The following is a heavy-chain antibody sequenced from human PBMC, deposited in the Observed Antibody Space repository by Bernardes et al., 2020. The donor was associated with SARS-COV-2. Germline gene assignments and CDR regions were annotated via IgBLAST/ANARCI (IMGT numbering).Heavy chain of an antibody. CDR3: ARVLGYCSSTSSHCQYFQH. CDR1: GGSFSGYY. Sequence: SETLSLTCAVYGGSFSGYYWSWIRQPPGKGLEWIGEINHSGSTNYNPSLKSRVTISVDTSKNQFSLKLSSVTAADTAVYYCARVLGYCSSTSSHCQYFQHWGQGTLVTVSS. V-gene: IGHV4-34*01. CDR2: INHSGST. D-gene: IGHD2-2*01. J-gene: IGHJ1*01.